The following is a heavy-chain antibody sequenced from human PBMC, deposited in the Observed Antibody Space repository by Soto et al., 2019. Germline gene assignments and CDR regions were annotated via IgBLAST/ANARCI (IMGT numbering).Heavy chain of an antibody. CDR1: GYTFTSYA. Sequence: QVPLVQSGAEVKKPGASVKVSCKASGYTFTSYAMHWVRQAPGQRLEWMGWINAGNGNTKYSQKFQGRVTITRDTSASTAYMELSSLRSEDTAVYYCARDVLVRGAPTSLYYYYGMDVWGQGTTVTVSS. V-gene: IGHV1-3*01. J-gene: IGHJ6*02. CDR3: ARDVLVRGAPTSLYYYYGMDV. D-gene: IGHD3-10*01. CDR2: INAGNGNT.